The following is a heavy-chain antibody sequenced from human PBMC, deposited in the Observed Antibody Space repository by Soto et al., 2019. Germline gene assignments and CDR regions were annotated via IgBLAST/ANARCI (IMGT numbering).Heavy chain of an antibody. D-gene: IGHD4-17*01. CDR3: ENGDYGGDYYYGIDV. CDR2: IKSKTDGGTT. Sequence: EVQLVESGGGLVKPGGSLRLSCAASGFTFSNAWMSWVRQAPGKGLEWVGRIKSKTDGGTTDYAAPVKGRFTISRDDSKNTLYLQMNSLKTEDTAVYYCENGDYGGDYYYGIDVWGQGTTVTVSS. J-gene: IGHJ6*02. CDR1: GFTFSNAW. V-gene: IGHV3-15*01.